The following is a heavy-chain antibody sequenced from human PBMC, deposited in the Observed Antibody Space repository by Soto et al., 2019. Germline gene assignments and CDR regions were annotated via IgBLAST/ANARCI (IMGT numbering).Heavy chain of an antibody. J-gene: IGHJ6*02. V-gene: IGHV3-30-3*01. Sequence: PGGSLRLSCAASGFTFSNYAMHWVRQAPGMGLEWVAVISYDGSNKYYADSVKGRFTISRDNSKNTLYLQMNSLRAEDTAVYYCARRDYFYYGMDVWGQGTTVTVSS. CDR1: GFTFSNYA. CDR3: ARRDYFYYGMDV. CDR2: ISYDGSNK.